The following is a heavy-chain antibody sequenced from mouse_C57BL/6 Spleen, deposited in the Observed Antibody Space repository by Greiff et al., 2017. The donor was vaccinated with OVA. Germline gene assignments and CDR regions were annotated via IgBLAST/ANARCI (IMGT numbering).Heavy chain of an antibody. J-gene: IGHJ3*01. CDR1: GFTFSDYY. CDR3: AIYYDYAWFAY. CDR2: INYDGSST. D-gene: IGHD2-4*01. V-gene: IGHV5-16*01. Sequence: EVKLVESEGGLVQPGSSMKLSCTASGFTFSDYYMAWVRQVPEKGLEWVANINYDGSSTYYLDSLKSRFIISSDNAKNILYLQMSSLKSEDTATYYCAIYYDYAWFAYWGQGTLVTVSA.